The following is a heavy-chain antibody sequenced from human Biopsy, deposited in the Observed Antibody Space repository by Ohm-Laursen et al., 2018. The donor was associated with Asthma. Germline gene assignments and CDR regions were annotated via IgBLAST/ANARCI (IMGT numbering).Heavy chain of an antibody. CDR2: MYHSGSP. V-gene: IGHV4-39*01. Sequence: TLSLTCTVSGGSITSSSYYWGWIRQPPGKGMEWIGSMYHSGSPYYHPSLKSRATISVDTSKNQLSLKMSSVTAADTAVYFCVRHQYSSSLSTFDYWGQGALVTVSS. CDR1: GGSITSSSYY. CDR3: VRHQYSSSLSTFDY. J-gene: IGHJ4*02. D-gene: IGHD3-22*01.